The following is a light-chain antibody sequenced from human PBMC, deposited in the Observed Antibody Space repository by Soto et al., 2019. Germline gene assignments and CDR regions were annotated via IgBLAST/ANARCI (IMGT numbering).Light chain of an antibody. Sequence: QSVLTQPPSASGSPGQSVTISCGGTSSDVGAYNYVSWYQQRPGKAPRLLIYEVSQRPSGVPDRFSGSKSANTASLTVSGIQTEDEADYYCRSEAGTNNLIYVFGKGTKVTVL. CDR1: SSDVGAYNY. V-gene: IGLV2-8*01. J-gene: IGLJ1*01. CDR2: EVS. CDR3: RSEAGTNNLIYV.